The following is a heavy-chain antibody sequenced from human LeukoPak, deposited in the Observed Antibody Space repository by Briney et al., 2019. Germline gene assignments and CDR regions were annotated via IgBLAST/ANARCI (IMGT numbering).Heavy chain of an antibody. CDR2: ISWNSGSI. CDR3: AKERGSSEYFDY. V-gene: IGHV3-9*01. D-gene: IGHD6-6*01. CDR1: GFTFDDYA. J-gene: IGHJ4*02. Sequence: PGGSLRLSCAASGFTFDDYAMHWVRQAPGKGLEWVSGISWNSGSIGYADSVKGRFTISRDNSKNSLYLQMNSLTTEDTALYYCAKERGSSEYFDYWGQGTLVTVSS.